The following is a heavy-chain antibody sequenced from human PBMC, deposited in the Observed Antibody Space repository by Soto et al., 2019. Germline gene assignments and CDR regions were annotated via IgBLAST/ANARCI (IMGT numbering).Heavy chain of an antibody. CDR2: ISGIGHST. CDR1: GFIFSSYA. CDR3: AKRIMATIGHFDS. J-gene: IGHJ4*01. Sequence: EVQLLESGGGLIQPGGSLRLSCAAYGFIFSSYAMSWVRQAPGKGLEWVSSISGIGHSTYYADSVKGRFTISRDNSKNTLYLQMNSLRAEDTAVYYCAKRIMATIGHFDSWGHGTLVTVSS. D-gene: IGHD5-12*01. V-gene: IGHV3-23*01.